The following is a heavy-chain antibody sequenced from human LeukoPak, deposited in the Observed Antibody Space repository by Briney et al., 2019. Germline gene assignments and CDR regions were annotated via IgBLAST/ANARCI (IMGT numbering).Heavy chain of an antibody. CDR1: GYTFTSYD. D-gene: IGHD4-17*01. CDR2: MNPNSGNT. Sequence: ASVKVSCKASGYTFTSYDINWVRQATGQGLEWMGWMNPNSGNTGYAQKFQGRVTITRNTSISTAYMELSSLRSEDTAVYYCARGYGDYGYYYYMDVWGKGTTVTVSS. V-gene: IGHV1-8*03. J-gene: IGHJ6*03. CDR3: ARGYGDYGYYYYMDV.